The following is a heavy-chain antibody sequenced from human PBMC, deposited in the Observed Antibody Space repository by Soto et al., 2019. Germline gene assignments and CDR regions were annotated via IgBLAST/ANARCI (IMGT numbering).Heavy chain of an antibody. Sequence: PGGSLRLSCAASGFTFSSYGMHWVRQAPGKGLEWVAVIWYDGSNKYYADSVKGRFTISRDNSKNTLYLQMNSLRAEDTAVYYCARASSSWYWKPPDAPDYWGQGTLVTVSS. D-gene: IGHD6-13*01. V-gene: IGHV3-33*01. CDR2: IWYDGSNK. CDR1: GFTFSSYG. J-gene: IGHJ4*01. CDR3: ARASSSWYWKPPDAPDY.